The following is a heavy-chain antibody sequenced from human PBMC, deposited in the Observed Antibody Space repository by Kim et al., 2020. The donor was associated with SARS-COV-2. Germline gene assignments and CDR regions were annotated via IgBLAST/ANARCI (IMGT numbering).Heavy chain of an antibody. V-gene: IGHV6-1*01. CDR3: TREKTTSTNLVSTFDV. Sequence: SQTLSLTCAISGDSVSSNSIAWNWIRQSPSRGLEWLGRTYYRSKWYNDYAVSVKSRININPDTSKNQFSLQLNFVTPEDTAVYYCTREKTTSTNLVSTFDVWGQGTMVTVSS. CDR2: TYYRSKWYN. CDR1: GDSVSSNSIA. D-gene: IGHD1-1*01. J-gene: IGHJ3*01.